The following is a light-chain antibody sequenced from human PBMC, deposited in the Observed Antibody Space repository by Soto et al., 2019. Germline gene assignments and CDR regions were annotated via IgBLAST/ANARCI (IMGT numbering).Light chain of an antibody. CDR3: QQSYSTPT. CDR1: QSISSY. Sequence: DIQMTQSPSSLSASVGDRVTITCRASQSISSYLNWYQQKPGKAPKLLIYAASSLQSGVPSRFSGSGSGTDFTLTISSLQPEDFATYYCQQSYSTPTFGGGTKVDI. J-gene: IGKJ4*01. V-gene: IGKV1-39*01. CDR2: AAS.